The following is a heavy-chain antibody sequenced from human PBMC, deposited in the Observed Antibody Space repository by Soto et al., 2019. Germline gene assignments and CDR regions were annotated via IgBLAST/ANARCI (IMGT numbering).Heavy chain of an antibody. CDR3: ASLGIAVAGNLLDY. Sequence: QLQLQESGPGLVKPSETLSLTCTVSGGSISSSSYHWGWIRQPPGKGLEWIGSIYYSGSNYYTPSLKSRVTIAVDTSKNQFSLKLSYVTAADTDVYYCASLGIAVAGNLLDYWGQGTLVTVSA. CDR1: GGSISSSSYH. D-gene: IGHD6-19*01. V-gene: IGHV4-39*01. CDR2: IYYSGSN. J-gene: IGHJ4*02.